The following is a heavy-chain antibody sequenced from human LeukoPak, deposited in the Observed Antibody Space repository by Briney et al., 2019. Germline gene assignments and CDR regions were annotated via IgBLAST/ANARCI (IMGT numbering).Heavy chain of an antibody. J-gene: IGHJ5*02. CDR2: IYTSGST. CDR1: GGSISSGSYY. D-gene: IGHD5-18*01. Sequence: SETLSLTCTVSGGSISSGSYYWSWIRQPAGKGLEWIGRIYTSGSTNYNPSPKSRVTISVDTSKNQFSLKLSSVTAADTAVYYCARSYSYGYHWFDPWGQGTLVTVSS. V-gene: IGHV4-61*02. CDR3: ARSYSYGYHWFDP.